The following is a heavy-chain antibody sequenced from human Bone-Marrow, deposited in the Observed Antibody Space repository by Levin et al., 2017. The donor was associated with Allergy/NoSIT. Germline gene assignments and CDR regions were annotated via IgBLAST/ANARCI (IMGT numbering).Heavy chain of an antibody. CDR1: CYSIRSGYY. V-gene: IGHV4-38-2*01. Sequence: SQTLSLTCAVSCYSIRSGYYWGWIRQPPGKGLEWIGSIYHSGSTYYNPSLKSRVTISVDTSKNQFSLKLSSVTAADTAVYYCARVPATRYFDWLMGVFDYWGQGTLVTVSS. CDR3: ARVPATRYFDWLMGVFDY. CDR2: IYHSGST. J-gene: IGHJ4*02. D-gene: IGHD3-9*01.